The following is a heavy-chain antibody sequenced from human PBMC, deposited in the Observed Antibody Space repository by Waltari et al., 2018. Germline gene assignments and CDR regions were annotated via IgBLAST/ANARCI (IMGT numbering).Heavy chain of an antibody. Sequence: EVQLVESGGGLVQPGGSLRLSCAASGFTFSSYWMSWVRQAPGKGLEWVANIKQDGSEKYYVDSVKGRFTISRDNAKNSLYLQMNSLRAEDTAVYYCARLSYYDFWSGYYTDAFDIWGQGTMVTVSS. D-gene: IGHD3-3*01. CDR2: IKQDGSEK. CDR3: ARLSYYDFWSGYYTDAFDI. V-gene: IGHV3-7*01. CDR1: GFTFSSYW. J-gene: IGHJ3*02.